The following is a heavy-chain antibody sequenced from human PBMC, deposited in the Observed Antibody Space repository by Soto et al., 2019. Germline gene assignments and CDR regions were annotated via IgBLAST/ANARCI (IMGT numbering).Heavy chain of an antibody. CDR3: PRGETTLS. CDR2: ISWDGATI. J-gene: IGHJ5*02. Sequence: GGSLRLSCAASGFTFDSFAIQWVRQAPGKGLEWVSSISWDGATIAYADAVKGRFTISRDNAKKFAFLQMNSLRSDDSAFYYCPRGETTLSWGPGTLLTV. D-gene: IGHD1-7*01. V-gene: IGHV3-9*01. CDR1: GFTFDSFA.